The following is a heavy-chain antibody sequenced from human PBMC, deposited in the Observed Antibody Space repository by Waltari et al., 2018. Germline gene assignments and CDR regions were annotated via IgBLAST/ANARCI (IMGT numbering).Heavy chain of an antibody. V-gene: IGHV4-38-2*01. Sequence: QVQLQESGPGLVKPSETLSLTCAVSGYSISSGYYWGWIRQPPGKGLEWIGSIYHSGSTYYNPSLKSRVTRSVDTSKNQFSLKLSSVTAADTAVYYCARLGGSILSWFDPWGQGTLVTVSS. CDR3: ARLGGSILSWFDP. J-gene: IGHJ5*02. D-gene: IGHD6-6*01. CDR1: GYSISSGYY. CDR2: IYHSGST.